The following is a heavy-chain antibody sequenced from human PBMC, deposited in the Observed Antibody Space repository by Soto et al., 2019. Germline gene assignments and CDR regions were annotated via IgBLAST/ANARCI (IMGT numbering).Heavy chain of an antibody. CDR1: GYTFFTYG. J-gene: IGHJ5*02. CDR2: ISTYDGNT. D-gene: IGHD6-6*01. V-gene: IGHV1-18*01. CDR3: ARKSSSSFWLDP. Sequence: GASVKVSCKASGYTFFTYGITWVRQAPGQGLEWMGWISTYDGNTDYAQKLQGRVTMTTDTSTRTAYMELRSLRSDDTAVYYCARKSSSSFWLDPWGLGTLVTVYS.